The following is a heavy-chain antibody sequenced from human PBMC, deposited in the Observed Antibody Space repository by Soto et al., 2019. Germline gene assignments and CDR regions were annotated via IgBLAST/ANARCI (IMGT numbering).Heavy chain of an antibody. CDR3: ARDLGFGSYYYGMDV. CDR2: IGTAGDT. D-gene: IGHD3-16*01. Sequence: RWVSKKKGKGLEWVSAIGTAGDTYYPGSVKGRFTISRENAKNSLYLQMNSLRAEDTAVYYCARDLGFGSYYYGMDVWGQGTTVTVSS. V-gene: IGHV3-13*01. J-gene: IGHJ6*02.